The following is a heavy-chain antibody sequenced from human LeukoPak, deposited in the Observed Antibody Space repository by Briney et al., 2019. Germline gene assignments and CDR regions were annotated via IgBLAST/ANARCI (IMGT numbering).Heavy chain of an antibody. CDR2: ISGSGGST. Sequence: GGSLRLSCAASGFTFSSYAMNWVRQAPGKGLEWVSAISGSGGSTYYADSVKGRFTISRDNSKNTLYLQMNSLRAEDTAVYYCAKTITQGDRYFDYWGQGTLVTVSS. J-gene: IGHJ4*02. CDR1: GFTFSSYA. CDR3: AKTITQGDRYFDY. V-gene: IGHV3-23*01. D-gene: IGHD1-14*01.